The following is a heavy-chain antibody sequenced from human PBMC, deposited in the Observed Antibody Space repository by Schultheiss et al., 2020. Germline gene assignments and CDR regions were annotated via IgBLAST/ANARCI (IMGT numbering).Heavy chain of an antibody. D-gene: IGHD6-13*01. V-gene: IGHV3-48*04. CDR3: ARIGLGIAAAHLGY. CDR1: GFTFSSYS. J-gene: IGHJ4*02. CDR2: ISSSGSTI. Sequence: GGSLRLSCAASGFTFSSYSMNWVRQAPGKGLEWVSYISSSGSTIYYADSVKGRFTISRDNAKNSLYLQMNSLRAEDTAVYYCARIGLGIAAAHLGYWGQGTLVTVSS.